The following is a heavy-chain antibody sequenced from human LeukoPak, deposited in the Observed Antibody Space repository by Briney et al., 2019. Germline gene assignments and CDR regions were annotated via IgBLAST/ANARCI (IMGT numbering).Heavy chain of an antibody. J-gene: IGHJ4*02. CDR2: IYHSGST. CDR1: GYSISSGYY. D-gene: IGHD4-23*01. Sequence: PSETLSLTCTVSGYSISSGYYWGWIRQPPGKGLEWIGSIYHSGSTYYNPSLKSRVTISVDRSKNQFSLKLSSVTAADTAVYYCARDSNYGGNSNFDYWGQGTLVTVSS. V-gene: IGHV4-38-2*02. CDR3: ARDSNYGGNSNFDY.